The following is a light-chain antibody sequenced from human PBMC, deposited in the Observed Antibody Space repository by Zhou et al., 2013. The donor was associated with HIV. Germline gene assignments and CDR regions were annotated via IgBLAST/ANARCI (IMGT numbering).Light chain of an antibody. Sequence: DIQMTQSPSSLSASVGNRVTITCRATQGIRNSLAWYQQKPGKVPKLLIYSASILQSGVPSRFSGSGSGTDFTLTINSLQPEDIATYYCQKSDSAPRTFGPGTKVEIK. CDR3: QKSDSAPRT. CDR2: SAS. CDR1: QGIRNS. J-gene: IGKJ1*01. V-gene: IGKV1-27*01.